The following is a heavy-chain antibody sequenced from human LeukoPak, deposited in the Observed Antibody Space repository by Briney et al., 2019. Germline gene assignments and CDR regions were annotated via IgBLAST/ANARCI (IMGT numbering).Heavy chain of an antibody. CDR2: IYPGDSDT. CDR1: GYIFTSYW. D-gene: IGHD2-15*01. Sequence: GESLQISCKGSGYIFTSYWIGWVRQLPGKGLEWMGIIYPGDSDTRYSPSFQGQVTISADKSISTAYLQWSSLKASDTAMYYCARRGGGSSAADYFDYWGQGTLVTVSS. CDR3: ARRGGGSSAADYFDY. V-gene: IGHV5-51*01. J-gene: IGHJ4*02.